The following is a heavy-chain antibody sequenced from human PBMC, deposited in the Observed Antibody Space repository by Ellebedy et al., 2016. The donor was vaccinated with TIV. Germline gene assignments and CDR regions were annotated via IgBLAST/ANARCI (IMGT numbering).Heavy chain of an antibody. CDR3: ARHGKGGGNFEY. CDR1: GYPFTSNW. J-gene: IGHJ4*02. CDR2: IYPGDSDT. V-gene: IGHV5-51*01. Sequence: GESLKIPCECSGYPFTSNWIRWVLQMPGNGLERMGVIYPGDSDTRYIQSFPGQVTISADKSISTAYLQWNSLKASDTAMYYCARHGKGGGNFEYWGQGTLVTVSS. D-gene: IGHD2-15*01.